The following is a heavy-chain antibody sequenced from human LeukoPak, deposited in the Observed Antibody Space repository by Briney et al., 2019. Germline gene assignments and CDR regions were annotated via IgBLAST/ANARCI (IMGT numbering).Heavy chain of an antibody. D-gene: IGHD6-19*01. CDR2: INPDGTEK. CDR1: GFSFCNHW. J-gene: IGHJ4*02. V-gene: IGHV3-7*03. Sequence: SGGSLRLSCAASGFSFCNHWMIWVRQAPGKGLEWVATINPDGTEKRYVDSVKGRFTISRDNGKNSLYLQMSSLRAEDTAVYYCVRDDRGIAVGSRDHGAQGSLVTVSS. CDR3: VRDDRGIAVGSRDH.